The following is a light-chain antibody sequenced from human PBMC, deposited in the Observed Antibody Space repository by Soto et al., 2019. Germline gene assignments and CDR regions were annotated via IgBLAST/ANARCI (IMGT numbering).Light chain of an antibody. CDR2: GAS. Sequence: EIVLTQSPATLALAPGERATRSCRASQSVSSSYLAWYQQKPGQAPRLLIYGASSRATGIPDRFSGSGSGTDFTLTISRLEPEDFAVYYCQQYGSSPQWTFGQGTKVDIK. CDR3: QQYGSSPQWT. V-gene: IGKV3-20*01. CDR1: QSVSSSY. J-gene: IGKJ1*01.